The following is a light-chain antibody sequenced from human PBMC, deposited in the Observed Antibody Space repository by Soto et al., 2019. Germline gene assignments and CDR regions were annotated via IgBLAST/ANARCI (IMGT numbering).Light chain of an antibody. CDR3: SSYTSRSSVA. J-gene: IGLJ2*01. V-gene: IGLV2-14*01. CDR2: EVT. CDR1: SSDVGGYNY. Sequence: QSVLTQPASVSGSPGQSITISCTGTSSDVGGYNYVSWYQRHPGKAPKLIIYEVTNRPSGVSNRFSGSKSVNTASLTISGLQADDEADYYCSSYTSRSSVAFGGGTKVTVL.